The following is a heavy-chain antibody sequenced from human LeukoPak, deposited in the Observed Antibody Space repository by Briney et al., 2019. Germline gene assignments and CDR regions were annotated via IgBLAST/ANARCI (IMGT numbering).Heavy chain of an antibody. CDR1: GGSFSGYY. CDR2: INHSGST. Sequence: PSETLSLTCAVYGGSFSGYYWSWIRQPPGKGLEWIGEINHSGSTNYNPPLKSRVTISVDTSKNQFSLKLSSVTAADTAVYYCAREEILVGVSLHGAFDFWGQGIMVTVSS. D-gene: IGHD1-26*01. V-gene: IGHV4-34*01. CDR3: AREEILVGVSLHGAFDF. J-gene: IGHJ3*01.